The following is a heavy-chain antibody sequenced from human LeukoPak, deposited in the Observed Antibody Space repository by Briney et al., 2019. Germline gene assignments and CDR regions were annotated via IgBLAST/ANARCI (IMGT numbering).Heavy chain of an antibody. Sequence: SETLSLTRTVSGGSISSYYWSWIRQPPGKGLEWIGYIYYSGSTNYNPSLKSRVTISVDTSKNQFSLKLSSVTAADTAVYYCARSSEYSYGSAYFDYWGQGTLVTVSS. J-gene: IGHJ4*02. V-gene: IGHV4-59*01. D-gene: IGHD5-18*01. CDR2: IYYSGST. CDR3: ARSSEYSYGSAYFDY. CDR1: GGSISSYY.